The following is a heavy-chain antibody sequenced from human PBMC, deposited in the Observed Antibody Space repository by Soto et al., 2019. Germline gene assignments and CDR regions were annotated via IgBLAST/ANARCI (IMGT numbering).Heavy chain of an antibody. Sequence: ESGGGLVQPGGSLRLSCAASGFTFSSYSMNWDRQAPGKGLEWVSYISSSSSTIYYADSVKGRFTISRDNAKNSLYLQMNSLRAEDTAVYYCARVSYGNFDYWGQGTLVTVSS. CDR1: GFTFSSYS. D-gene: IGHD1-26*01. J-gene: IGHJ4*02. CDR3: ARVSYGNFDY. CDR2: ISSSSSTI. V-gene: IGHV3-48*01.